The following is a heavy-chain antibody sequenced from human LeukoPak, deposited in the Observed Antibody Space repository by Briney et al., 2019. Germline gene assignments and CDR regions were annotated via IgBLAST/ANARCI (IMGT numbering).Heavy chain of an antibody. J-gene: IGHJ4*02. CDR3: ARDRDYATTTFDY. CDR1: GFTFSDYY. CDR2: ISSSGSTI. Sequence: PGGSLRLSCAASGFTFSDYYMSWIRQAPGKGLEWVSYISSSGSTIYYADSVKGRFTISRDNAKNSLYLQMNSLRAEDTAVYYCARDRDYATTTFDYWGQGTLVTVSS. D-gene: IGHD2-2*01. V-gene: IGHV3-11*01.